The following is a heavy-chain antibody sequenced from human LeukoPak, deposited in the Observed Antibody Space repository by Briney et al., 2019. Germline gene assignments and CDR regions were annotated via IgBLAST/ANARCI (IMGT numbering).Heavy chain of an antibody. CDR3: ARGPTYDSSGYFTKVHSFDI. Sequence: ASVKVSCKASGYTFTSYGISWVRQAPGQGLEWMGWISADNGNTNYAQKLQGRVTMTTDTSTSTAYMELRSLRSDDTAVYYCARGPTYDSSGYFTKVHSFDIWGQGTMVTVSS. CDR1: GYTFTSYG. CDR2: ISADNGNT. J-gene: IGHJ3*02. D-gene: IGHD3-22*01. V-gene: IGHV1-18*01.